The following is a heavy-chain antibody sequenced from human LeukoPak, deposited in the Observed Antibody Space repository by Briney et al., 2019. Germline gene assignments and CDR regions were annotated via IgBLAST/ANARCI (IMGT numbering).Heavy chain of an antibody. Sequence: PSETLSLTCTVSGGSISSSSYSWGWIRQHPGKGLEWIGYIYYSGSTNYNPSLKSRVTISVDTSKNQFSLKLSSVTAADTAVYYCASYSYYYDSSGYFDYWGQGTLVTVSS. CDR3: ASYSYYYDSSGYFDY. D-gene: IGHD3-22*01. CDR1: GGSISSSSYS. V-gene: IGHV4-61*05. J-gene: IGHJ4*02. CDR2: IYYSGST.